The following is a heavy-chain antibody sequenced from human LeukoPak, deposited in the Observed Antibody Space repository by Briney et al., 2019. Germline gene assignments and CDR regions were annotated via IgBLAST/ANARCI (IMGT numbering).Heavy chain of an antibody. CDR2: INTYKGDT. D-gene: IGHD5-12*01. Sequence: ASVKVSCKASGYTLTNYNISWVRQAPGQGLEWMGWINTYKGDTLYAQKLQGRVTMTADTSTNTAYMELRSLRFDDTAVYYCARDDVATTGHFDYWGQGTLVTVSS. CDR3: ARDDVATTGHFDY. J-gene: IGHJ4*02. V-gene: IGHV1-18*01. CDR1: GYTLTNYN.